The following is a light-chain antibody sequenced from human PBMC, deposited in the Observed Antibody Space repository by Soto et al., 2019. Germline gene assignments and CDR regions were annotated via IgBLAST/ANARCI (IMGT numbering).Light chain of an antibody. Sequence: QLVLTQSPSVSASLGASVKLTCTLSSRHSSYSIAWHQQQPEKGPRYLMKLNSDGSHDKGDGIPDRFSGSSSGAERYLTISSLQSEDEADYYCQTWGTGTVVFGGGTKLTVL. CDR2: LNSDGSH. V-gene: IGLV4-69*01. J-gene: IGLJ2*01. CDR1: SRHSSYS. CDR3: QTWGTGTVV.